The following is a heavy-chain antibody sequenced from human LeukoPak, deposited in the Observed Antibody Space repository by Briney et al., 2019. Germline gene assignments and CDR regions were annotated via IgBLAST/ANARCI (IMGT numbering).Heavy chain of an antibody. Sequence: GESLKISCKGSGYSFTNYWIGWVRQMPGKGLEWMGIIYPGDSDTRYSPSFQGQVTFSADKSISTTYLQWSSMKASDTAMYYCARLPGYCTGCSCYFDYWGQGTLVTVSS. V-gene: IGHV5-51*01. D-gene: IGHD2-15*01. J-gene: IGHJ4*02. CDR3: ARLPGYCTGCSCYFDY. CDR1: GYSFTNYW. CDR2: IYPGDSDT.